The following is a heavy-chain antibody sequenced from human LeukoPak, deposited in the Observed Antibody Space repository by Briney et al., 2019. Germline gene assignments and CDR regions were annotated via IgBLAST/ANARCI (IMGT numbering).Heavy chain of an antibody. CDR1: GGSISSYY. V-gene: IGHV4-59*01. CDR3: ARGSERWLQLRAFGI. Sequence: KPSETLSLTCTGSGGSISSYYWSWIRQPPGKGLEWIGYIYYSGSTNYNPSLKSRVTISVDTSKNQFSLKLSSVTAADTAVYYCARGSERWLQLRAFGIWGQGTMVTVSS. CDR2: IYYSGST. J-gene: IGHJ3*02. D-gene: IGHD5-12*01.